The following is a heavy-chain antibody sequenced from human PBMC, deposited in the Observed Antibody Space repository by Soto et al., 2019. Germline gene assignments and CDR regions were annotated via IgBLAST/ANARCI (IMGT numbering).Heavy chain of an antibody. V-gene: IGHV4-30-4*01. CDR3: ARGLRQLAYYYYGMDV. D-gene: IGHD6-6*01. J-gene: IGHJ6*02. CDR2: IYYSGST. Sequence: PSETLSLTCTVSGGSISSGDYYWSWIRQPPGKGLEWIGYIYYSGSTYYNPSLKSRVTISVDTSKNQFSLKLSSVTAADTAVYYCARGLRQLAYYYYGMDVWGQGTTVTVSS. CDR1: GGSISSGDYY.